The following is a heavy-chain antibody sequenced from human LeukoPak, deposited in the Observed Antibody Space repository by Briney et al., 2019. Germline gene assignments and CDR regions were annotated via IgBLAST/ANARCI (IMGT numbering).Heavy chain of an antibody. CDR3: ARFQPLPSSWYNGFDP. V-gene: IGHV4-59*08. J-gene: IGHJ5*02. D-gene: IGHD6-13*01. CDR1: GGSISSYY. Sequence: KPSETLSLTCTVSGGSISSYYWSWIRQPPGEGLEWIGYTYYSGSTNYNPSLKSRVTISVDTSRNQFSLKLSSVTAADTAVYYCARFQPLPSSWYNGFDPWGQGTLVTVSS. CDR2: TYYSGST.